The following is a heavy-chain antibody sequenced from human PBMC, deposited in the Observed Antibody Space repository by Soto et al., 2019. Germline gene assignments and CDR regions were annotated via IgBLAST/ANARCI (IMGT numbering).Heavy chain of an antibody. CDR2: IYYSGSA. D-gene: IGHD4-17*01. V-gene: IGHV4-39*01. CDR3: ASGYGDYYYYGMDV. Sequence: SETLSLTCTVSGGSISSSSYYWGWIRQPPGKGLEWIGSIYYSGSAYYNPSLKSRVTISVDTSKNQFSLKLSSVTAADTAVYYCASGYGDYYYYGMDVWGQGTTVTVSS. J-gene: IGHJ6*02. CDR1: GGSISSSSYY.